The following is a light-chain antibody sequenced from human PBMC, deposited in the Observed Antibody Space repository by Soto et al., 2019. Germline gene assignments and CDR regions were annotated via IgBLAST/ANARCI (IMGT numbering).Light chain of an antibody. J-gene: IGKJ4*01. Sequence: DIQMTQSPSSLSASVGDRVTITCRASQGIRNYLNWYQQKPGKAPKLLIYAASSLQSGVPSRFSGSGSGTDFTLTISSLQPEDSASYFCQQSSSAPLTVGGGTKVEIK. CDR1: QGIRNY. V-gene: IGKV1-39*01. CDR3: QQSSSAPLT. CDR2: AAS.